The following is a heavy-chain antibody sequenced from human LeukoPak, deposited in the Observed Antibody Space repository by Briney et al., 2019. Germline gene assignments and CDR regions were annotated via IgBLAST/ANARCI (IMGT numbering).Heavy chain of an antibody. CDR2: IYPGDSDT. CDR1: GYSFTSYW. CDR3: ASPTNSSRWYPLQY. V-gene: IGHV5-51*01. Sequence: GESLKISCKGSGYSFTSYWIGWGRQMPGKGREGMGIIYPGDSDTRYSPSFQGQVTISADKSNTTSYLQWSSLKASDTAMYYCASPTNSSRWYPLQYWGQGTLVTVSS. D-gene: IGHD6-13*01. J-gene: IGHJ4*02.